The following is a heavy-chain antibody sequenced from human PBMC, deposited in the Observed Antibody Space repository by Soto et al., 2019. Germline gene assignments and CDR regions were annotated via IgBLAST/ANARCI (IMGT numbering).Heavy chain of an antibody. V-gene: IGHV3-30*18. CDR1: GFTFSSYG. CDR2: ISYDGSNK. D-gene: IGHD2-15*01. CDR3: AKDGGGPYCSGGSCYSNYYGMDV. J-gene: IGHJ6*02. Sequence: QVQLVESGGGVVQPGRSLRLSCAASGFTFSSYGMHWVRQAPGKGLEWVAVISYDGSNKYYADSVKGRFTISRDNSKNTRYLQMNSLRAEDTAVYYCAKDGGGPYCSGGSCYSNYYGMDVWGQGTTVTVSS.